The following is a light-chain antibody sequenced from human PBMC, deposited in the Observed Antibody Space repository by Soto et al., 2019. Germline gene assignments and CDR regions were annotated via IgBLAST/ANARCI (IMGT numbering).Light chain of an antibody. CDR2: GAS. Sequence: EIVMTQSPATLSVSPGERATLSCRASQSVSSNLAWYQQKPGQAPGLLIYGASTRATGIPASFSGSGSETDCTRTISSLQSEDFAVYYCQQYNNWLLWTFGQGTKVEFK. CDR1: QSVSSN. J-gene: IGKJ1*01. CDR3: QQYNNWLLWT. V-gene: IGKV3-15*01.